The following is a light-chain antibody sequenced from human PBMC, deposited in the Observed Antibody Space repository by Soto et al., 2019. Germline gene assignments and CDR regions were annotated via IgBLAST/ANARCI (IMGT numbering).Light chain of an antibody. J-gene: IGKJ5*01. V-gene: IGKV3-15*01. CDR3: QQYNDWPIT. Sequence: EIVITHSPATLSFSRVEGATLSCRASLSVSTHLAWYQQIPGQAPRLLIYGTSTRAAGIPARFSGRGSGTEFTFTISSLQSEDFAVYHCQQYNDWPITFGQGTRLEIK. CDR2: GTS. CDR1: LSVSTH.